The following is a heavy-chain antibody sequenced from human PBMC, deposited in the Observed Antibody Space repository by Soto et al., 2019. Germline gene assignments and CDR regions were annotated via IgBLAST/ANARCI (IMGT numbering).Heavy chain of an antibody. CDR2: IYWDDDK. J-gene: IGHJ3*02. V-gene: IGHV2-5*02. Sequence: QITLKESGPTLVKPTQTLTLTCTFSGFSLSTSGVGVGWIRQPPGKALEWLALIYWDDDKRYSPSLKSRLTITKDTSKNQVVLTMTNMDPVDTATYYCAQRRGGKNSGGAFDIWGQGTMVTVSS. D-gene: IGHD1-26*01. CDR3: AQRRGGKNSGGAFDI. CDR1: GFSLSTSGVG.